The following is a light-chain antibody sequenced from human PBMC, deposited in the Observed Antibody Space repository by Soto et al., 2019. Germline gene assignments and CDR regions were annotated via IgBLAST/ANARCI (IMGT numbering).Light chain of an antibody. V-gene: IGKV3-15*01. J-gene: IGKJ1*01. Sequence: EIVMTQSPATLSVSPGERATLSCRASQSVSSNLAWYQQKPGQAPRLLIYGASTRATGIPARFSGSGSGTEFTLTISRLQSEDFAVYYCQPYNNWWTFGQGTKVEIK. CDR2: GAS. CDR1: QSVSSN. CDR3: QPYNNWWT.